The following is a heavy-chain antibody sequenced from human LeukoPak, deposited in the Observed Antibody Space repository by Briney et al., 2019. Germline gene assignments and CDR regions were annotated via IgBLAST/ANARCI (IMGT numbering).Heavy chain of an antibody. CDR2: ISGSGGST. CDR3: AKPPGTLWFGEYHFDY. V-gene: IGHV3-23*01. D-gene: IGHD3-10*01. J-gene: IGHJ4*02. Sequence: GGSLRLSCAASGFTFSSYAMSWVSQAPGKGLEWVSAISGSGGSTYYADSVKGRFTISRDNSKNTLYLQMNSLRAEDTAVYYCAKPPGTLWFGEYHFDYWGQGTLVTVSS. CDR1: GFTFSSYA.